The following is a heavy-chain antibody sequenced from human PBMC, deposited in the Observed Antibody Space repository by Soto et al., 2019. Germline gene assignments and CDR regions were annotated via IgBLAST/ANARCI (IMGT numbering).Heavy chain of an antibody. CDR3: ARQQYTVVTAFDV. J-gene: IGHJ3*01. V-gene: IGHV4-59*07. CDR1: GGSITPYY. Sequence: QVQLKESGPGLVKPADTLSLKCTVSGGSITPYYWSWIRQTPGGGLEWTGYVSYNGNTNYNPSLNSRVSISADTSKTEFSLKLTYLTAADAAIYFCARQQYTVVTAFDVWGQGTMVAVSS. D-gene: IGHD2-15*01. CDR2: VSYNGNT.